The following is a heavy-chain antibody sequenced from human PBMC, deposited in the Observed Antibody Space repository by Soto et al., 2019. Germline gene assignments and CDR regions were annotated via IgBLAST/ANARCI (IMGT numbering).Heavy chain of an antibody. CDR1: GGSISSGDYY. J-gene: IGHJ4*02. V-gene: IGHV4-30-4*01. CDR3: ATLPPRIVVVVLPIPS. Sequence: PSETLSLTCTVSGGSISSGDYYWSWIRQPPGKGLEWIGYIYYSGSTYYNPSLKSRVTISVDTSKNQFSLKLKSVTAADTAVYYCATLPPRIVVVVLPIPSWGQGTLVTVSS. CDR2: IYYSGST. D-gene: IGHD2-15*01.